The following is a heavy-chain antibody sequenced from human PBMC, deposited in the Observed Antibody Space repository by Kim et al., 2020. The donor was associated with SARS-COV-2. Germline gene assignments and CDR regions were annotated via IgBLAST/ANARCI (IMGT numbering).Heavy chain of an antibody. D-gene: IGHD5-12*01. Sequence: GGSLRLSCAASGFTFSDYYMSWIRQAPGKGLEWVSYISSSSSYTNYADSVKGRFTISRDNAKNSLYLQMNSLRAEDTAVYYCARTIGYSGYDFPPFDYWGQGTLVTVSS. V-gene: IGHV3-11*03. CDR1: GFTFSDYY. J-gene: IGHJ4*01. CDR3: ARTIGYSGYDFPPFDY. CDR2: ISSSSSYT.